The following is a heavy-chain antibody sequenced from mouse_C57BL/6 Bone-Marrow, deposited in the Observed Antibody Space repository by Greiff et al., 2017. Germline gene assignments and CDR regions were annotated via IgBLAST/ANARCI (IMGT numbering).Heavy chain of an antibody. J-gene: IGHJ3*01. CDR3: ARDTTVVAPAWFAY. V-gene: IGHV1-55*01. Sequence: QVQLQQSGAELVKPGASVKMSCKASGYTFTSYWITWVKQRPGQGLEWIGDIYPGSGSTNYNEKFKSKATLTVDTSSSTAYMQLSSLTSEDSAVYYCARDTTVVAPAWFAYWGQGTLVTVSA. CDR2: IYPGSGST. D-gene: IGHD1-1*01. CDR1: GYTFTSYW.